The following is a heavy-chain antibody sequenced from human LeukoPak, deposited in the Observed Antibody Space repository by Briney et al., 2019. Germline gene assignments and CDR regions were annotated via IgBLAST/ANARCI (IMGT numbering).Heavy chain of an antibody. CDR3: ARAYYYDSSGYYSYYFDY. CDR2: IYYSGST. V-gene: IGHV4-31*03. Sequence: SETLSLTCTVSGGSISSGGYYWSWIRQHPGKGLEWIGYIYYSGSTYYNPSLKSRVTISVDTSKNQFSLKLSSVTAADTAVYYCARAYYYDSSGYYSYYFDYWGQGTLVTVSS. D-gene: IGHD3-22*01. CDR1: GGSISSGGYY. J-gene: IGHJ4*02.